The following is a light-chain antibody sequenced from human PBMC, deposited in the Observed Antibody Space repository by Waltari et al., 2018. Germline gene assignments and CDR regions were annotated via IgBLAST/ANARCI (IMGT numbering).Light chain of an antibody. CDR3: HSRNGRDNQVI. Sequence: SYELTQDPAVSVALGHTVRITCQGYSLRTSYSRWYQVKPVQAPVLVMYGNDRRPSGIPDRISGYTSGITSSLTITGARAEDEADYYCHSRNGRDNQVIFGGGTKVTVL. J-gene: IGLJ2*01. V-gene: IGLV3-19*01. CDR2: GND. CDR1: SLRTSY.